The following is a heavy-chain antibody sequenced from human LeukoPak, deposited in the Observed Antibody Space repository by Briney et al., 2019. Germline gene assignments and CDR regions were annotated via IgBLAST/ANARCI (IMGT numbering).Heavy chain of an antibody. CDR3: AREQWLVNGLPDFDY. V-gene: IGHV3-66*01. CDR2: IYSGGST. CDR1: GFTVSSNY. D-gene: IGHD6-19*01. J-gene: IGHJ4*02. Sequence: GGSLRLSCAASGFTVSSNYMSWVRQAPGKGLEWVSVIYSGGSTYYADSVKGRFTISRDNSKNTLYLQMNSLRAEDTAVYYCAREQWLVNGLPDFDYWGQGTLVTVSS.